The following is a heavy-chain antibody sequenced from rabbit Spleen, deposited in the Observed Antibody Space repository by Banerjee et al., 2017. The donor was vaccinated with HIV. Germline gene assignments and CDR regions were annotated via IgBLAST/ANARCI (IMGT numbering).Heavy chain of an antibody. V-gene: IGHV1S45*01. CDR2: IYTSSDST. J-gene: IGHJ4*01. D-gene: IGHD1-1*01. CDR3: ARDLVGVIGWNFDL. CDR1: GLSFSGSYY. Sequence: QEQLEESGGDLVQPEGSLTLTCTASGLSFSGSYYLCWVRQVPGKGLELIACIYTSSDSTWYASWAKGRFTISKASSTTMTLQMTSLTAADTATYFCARDLVGVIGWNFDLWGPGTLVTVS.